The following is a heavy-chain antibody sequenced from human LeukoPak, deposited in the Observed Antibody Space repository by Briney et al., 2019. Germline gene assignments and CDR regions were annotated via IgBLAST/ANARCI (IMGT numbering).Heavy chain of an antibody. CDR2: ISSSSSYI. CDR3: ARPLVSSGWTFDY. CDR1: GCTFSSYS. D-gene: IGHD6-19*01. J-gene: IGHJ4*02. Sequence: PGGSLRLSCAASGCTFSSYSMNWVRQAPGKGLEWVSSISSSSSYIYYADSVKGRFTISRDNAKNSLYLQMNSLRAEDTAVYYCARPLVSSGWTFDYWGQGTLVTVSS. V-gene: IGHV3-21*01.